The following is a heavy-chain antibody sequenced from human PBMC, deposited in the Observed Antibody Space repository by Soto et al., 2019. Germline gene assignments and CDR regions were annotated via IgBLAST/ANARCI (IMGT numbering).Heavy chain of an antibody. CDR1: GFTFRSYG. J-gene: IGHJ6*02. D-gene: IGHD6-19*01. CDR3: ARAGSSGWYYYGMDV. Sequence: QVQLVESGGGVVQPGRSLRLSCAASGFTFRSYGMHWVRQAPGKGLEWVAVIWYDGSNKYYADSVKGRFTISRDNSKNTLYLQMNSLRAEDTAVYYCARAGSSGWYYYGMDVWGQGTTVTVSS. V-gene: IGHV3-33*01. CDR2: IWYDGSNK.